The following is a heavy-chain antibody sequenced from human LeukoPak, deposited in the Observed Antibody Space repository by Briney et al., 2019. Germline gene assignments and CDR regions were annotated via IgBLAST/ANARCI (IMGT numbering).Heavy chain of an antibody. D-gene: IGHD1-26*01. CDR2: ISAYNGNA. J-gene: IGHJ3*02. V-gene: IGHV1-18*01. CDR3: ARGRSIVGATRGDDAFDI. Sequence: ASVKVSCKASGYTFTSYVISWVRQAPGQGLEWMGWISAYNGNANYAQKLQGRVTMTTDTSTSTAYMELRSLRSDDTAVYYCARGRSIVGATRGDDAFDIWGQGTMVTVSS. CDR1: GYTFTSYV.